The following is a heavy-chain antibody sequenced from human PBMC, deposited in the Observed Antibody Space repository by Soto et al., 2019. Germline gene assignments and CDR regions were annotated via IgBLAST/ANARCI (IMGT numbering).Heavy chain of an antibody. D-gene: IGHD2-21*01. J-gene: IGHJ6*02. CDR3: AASCVGCGGFNYYGMDV. Sequence: QVQLQESGPGLVKPSQTLSLTCSVSGASISSGGYYWNWIRQHPGKGLEWIGYIYYSGTTYYNPSLNSLVTISVDTSKNQFSLKLSSVTAADTAVYYCAASCVGCGGFNYYGMDVWGQGTTVTVSS. CDR1: GASISSGGYY. V-gene: IGHV4-31*01. CDR2: IYYSGTT.